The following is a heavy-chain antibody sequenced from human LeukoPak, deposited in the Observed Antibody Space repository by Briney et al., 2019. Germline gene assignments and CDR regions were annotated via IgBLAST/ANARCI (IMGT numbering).Heavy chain of an antibody. Sequence: GGSLRLSCAASGFTFDDYAMHWVRQAPGKGLEWVSPISWDGGSTYYADSVKGRFTISRDNAKNSLYLQMNSLRAEDTALYYCAKDGPWSDYWGAFDIWGQGTMVTVSS. J-gene: IGHJ3*02. CDR3: AKDGPWSDYWGAFDI. CDR1: GFTFDDYA. D-gene: IGHD5-12*01. V-gene: IGHV3-43D*03. CDR2: ISWDGGST.